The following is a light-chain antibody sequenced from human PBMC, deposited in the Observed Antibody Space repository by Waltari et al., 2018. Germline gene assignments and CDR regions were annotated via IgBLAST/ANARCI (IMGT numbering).Light chain of an antibody. V-gene: IGKV3-15*01. CDR1: QSIGDS. CDR2: AAS. CDR3: QQYNNWPPLT. Sequence: EIVMTQSPATLSVSPGDRATLSCRASQSIGDSLAWYQQRPGQAPRLLIYAASTRTTGRPARFSGSGSGTEFTLTISSLQSEDFAIYYCQQYNNWPPLTFGGGTKVEIK. J-gene: IGKJ4*01.